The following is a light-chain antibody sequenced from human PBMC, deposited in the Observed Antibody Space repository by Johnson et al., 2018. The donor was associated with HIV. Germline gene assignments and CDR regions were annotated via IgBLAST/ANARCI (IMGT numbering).Light chain of an antibody. CDR3: GTWDTSLRTGF. CDR1: SSNVGSSF. Sequence: SVLTQPPSVSAAPGQTVTISCSGSSSNVGSSFVSWYRQVPGTAPKLLIYDNDKRPSGIPDRFSGSKSGASATLDITGLQTGDEADYYCGTWDTSLRTGFLGTGTKVTVL. CDR2: DND. V-gene: IGLV1-51*01. J-gene: IGLJ1*01.